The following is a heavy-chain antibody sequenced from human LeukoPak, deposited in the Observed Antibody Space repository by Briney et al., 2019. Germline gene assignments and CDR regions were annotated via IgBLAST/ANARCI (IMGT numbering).Heavy chain of an antibody. D-gene: IGHD2-21*02. CDR2: ISLYNGNT. V-gene: IGHV1-18*01. Sequence: ASVKVSCKPSGYTFSNYGISCVRQTPGQGREWMGWISLYNGNTNYAQKVQGRVTITTDTSTSTAYMELRSLRSDDTAVYYCARVRVIVVTDYCGGDCSSDFWGQGTQVTVSS. J-gene: IGHJ4*02. CDR3: ARVRVIVVTDYCGGDCSSDF. CDR1: GYTFSNYG.